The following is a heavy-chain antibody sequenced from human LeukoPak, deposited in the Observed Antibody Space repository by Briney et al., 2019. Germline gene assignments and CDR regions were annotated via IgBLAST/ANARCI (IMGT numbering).Heavy chain of an antibody. D-gene: IGHD6-19*01. CDR3: ARLVGSGWYGGPGPVDY. V-gene: IGHV1-69*06. CDR1: GGTFSSYA. Sequence: SVKVSCKASGGTFSSYAISWVRQAPGQGLEWMGGIIPIFGTANYAQKFQGRVTITADKSTSTAYMELSSLRSEDTAVYYCARLVGSGWYGGPGPVDYWGQGTLVTVSS. CDR2: IIPIFGTA. J-gene: IGHJ4*02.